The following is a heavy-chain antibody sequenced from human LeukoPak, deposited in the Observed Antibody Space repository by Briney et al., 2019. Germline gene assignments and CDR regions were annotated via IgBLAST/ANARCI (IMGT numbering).Heavy chain of an antibody. CDR3: ARDRYTAFDI. V-gene: IGHV4-34*01. D-gene: IGHD3-16*02. Sequence: NPSETLSLTCAVYGGSFSGYYWSWIRQPPGKGLEWIGYIYHSGSTYYNPSLKSRVTISVDRSKNQFSLKLSSVTAADTAVYYCARDRYTAFDIWGQGTMVTVSS. J-gene: IGHJ3*02. CDR1: GGSFSGYY. CDR2: IYHSGST.